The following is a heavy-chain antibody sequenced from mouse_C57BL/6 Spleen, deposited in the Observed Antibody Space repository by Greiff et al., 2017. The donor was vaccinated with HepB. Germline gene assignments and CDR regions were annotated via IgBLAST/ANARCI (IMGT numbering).Heavy chain of an antibody. J-gene: IGHJ4*01. CDR3: ERYNGRRYYAMDY. Sequence: QVQLQQPGAELARPGASVKLSCKASGYTFTSYGISWVKQRTGQGLEWIGEIDPRSGNTYYNDKFKGKATLTVDKSSSTAYMELRSLTSEDAAVYFCERYNGRRYYAMDYWGQGTSVTVAS. CDR2: IDPRSGNT. V-gene: IGHV1-81*01. D-gene: IGHD1-3*01. CDR1: GYTFTSYG.